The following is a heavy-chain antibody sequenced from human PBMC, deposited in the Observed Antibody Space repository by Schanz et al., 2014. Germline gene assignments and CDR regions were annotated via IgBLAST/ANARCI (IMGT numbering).Heavy chain of an antibody. J-gene: IGHJ5*02. CDR3: AKAEYDILTDAYSRLDP. D-gene: IGHD3-9*01. CDR1: GYTFTSYG. Sequence: QVQLVQSGAEVKKPGASVRVSCKASGYTFTSYGISWVRQAPGQGLEWMGWISVYNHNKEYDQKLQGRVTMTTDTSTSTAYMELRSLRSDDTAVYYCAKAEYDILTDAYSRLDPWGQGTLVTVSS. V-gene: IGHV1-18*01. CDR2: ISVYNHNK.